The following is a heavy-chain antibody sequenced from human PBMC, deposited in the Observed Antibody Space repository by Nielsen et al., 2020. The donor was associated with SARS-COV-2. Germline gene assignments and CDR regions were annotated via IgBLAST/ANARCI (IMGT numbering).Heavy chain of an antibody. J-gene: IGHJ5*01. CDR2: IYHSGST. CDR3: ARGVVVPFNWFDP. V-gene: IGHV4-59*12. D-gene: IGHD2-2*01. Sequence: SETLSLTCTVSGGSISSYYWSWIRQPPGKGLEWIGYIYHSGSTYYNPSLKSRVTISVDRSKNQFSLKLSSVTAADTAVYYCARGVVVPFNWFDPWGPGTTVTVSS. CDR1: GGSISSYY.